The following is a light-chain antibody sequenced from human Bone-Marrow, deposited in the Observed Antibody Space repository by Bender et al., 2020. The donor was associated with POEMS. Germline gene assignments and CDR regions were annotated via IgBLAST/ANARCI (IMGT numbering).Light chain of an antibody. CDR2: SSH. J-gene: IGLJ3*02. CDR3: AVWDDSLNGWV. CDR1: SSNIGAHA. V-gene: IGLV1-44*01. Sequence: QSVLTQPPSASGTPGQRVTISCSGGSSNIGAHAVNWYQHLPGTAPKLLIYSSHRRPSGVPDRFSGSKSGTSVSLSISGLQSDDEADYYCAVWDDSLNGWVFGGGTKLTVL.